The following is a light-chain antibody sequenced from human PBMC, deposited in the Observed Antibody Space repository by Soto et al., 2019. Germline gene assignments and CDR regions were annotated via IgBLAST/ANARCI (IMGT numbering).Light chain of an antibody. Sequence: DIVMTQSPDSLAVSLGERTTINCKSSQSVLYSSNNKNYLAWYQQQPRQPPKLLIYWASTRESGVPDRFSGSGSGTDFTLTISSLQAEDVGVYYCHQYYTLRFTFGGGSKVDIK. V-gene: IGKV4-1*01. CDR2: WAS. CDR3: HQYYTLRFT. J-gene: IGKJ4*01. CDR1: QSVLYSSNNKNY.